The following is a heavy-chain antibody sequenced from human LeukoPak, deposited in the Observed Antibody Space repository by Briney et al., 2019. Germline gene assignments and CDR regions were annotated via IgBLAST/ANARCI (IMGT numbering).Heavy chain of an antibody. Sequence: PSETLSLTCAVSGYSISSGYYWGWIRQPPGKGLEWIGSIHHSGSTYYNPSLKSRVTISVDTSKNQFSLKLSSVTAADTAVYYCARTVTTVYWYFDLWGRGTLVTVSS. CDR2: IHHSGST. D-gene: IGHD4-11*01. CDR3: ARTVTTVYWYFDL. V-gene: IGHV4-38-2*01. CDR1: GYSISSGYY. J-gene: IGHJ2*01.